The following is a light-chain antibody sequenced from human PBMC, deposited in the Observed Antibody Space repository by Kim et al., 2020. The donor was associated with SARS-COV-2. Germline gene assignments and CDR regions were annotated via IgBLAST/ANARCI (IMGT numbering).Light chain of an antibody. J-gene: IGLJ3*02. Sequence: KVRTTGTGHSSDLGKNYASRYQHLPGTAPKLLIYANNRQPSGIPDRFSGSKSGTSATLGITGLQTGDEADYYCGTWDSSLSEGWVFGGGTQLTVL. CDR1: SSDLGKNY. CDR3: GTWDSSLSEGWV. V-gene: IGLV1-51*01. CDR2: ANN.